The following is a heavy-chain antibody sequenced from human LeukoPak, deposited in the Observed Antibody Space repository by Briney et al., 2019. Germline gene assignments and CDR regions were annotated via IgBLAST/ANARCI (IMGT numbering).Heavy chain of an antibody. D-gene: IGHD3-10*01. J-gene: IGHJ6*02. CDR3: ARDWGFWYGSGRSGMDV. Sequence: GGSLRLSCAASGFTFSSYAMHWVRQAPGKGLEWVAVISYDGSNKYYADSVKGRFTISRDNSKNTLYLQMNSLRAEDTAVYYCARDWGFWYGSGRSGMDVWGRGTTVTVSS. V-gene: IGHV3-30-3*01. CDR2: ISYDGSNK. CDR1: GFTFSSYA.